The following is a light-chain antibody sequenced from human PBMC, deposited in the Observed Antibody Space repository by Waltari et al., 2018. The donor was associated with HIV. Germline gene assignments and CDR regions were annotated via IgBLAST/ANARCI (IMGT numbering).Light chain of an antibody. CDR3: SSYTSSSTLV. Sequence: QSALTQPASVSGSPGQSIPISCTGNSSDVGGYNYVSWYQQHPGKTPKLMIYDVSNRPSGVSNRFSGSKSGNTASLTISGLQAEDEADYYCSSYTSSSTLVFGGGTKLTVL. J-gene: IGLJ3*02. CDR2: DVS. CDR1: SSDVGGYNY. V-gene: IGLV2-14*03.